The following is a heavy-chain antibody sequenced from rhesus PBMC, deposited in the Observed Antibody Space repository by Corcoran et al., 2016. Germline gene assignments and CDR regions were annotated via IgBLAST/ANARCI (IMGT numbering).Heavy chain of an antibody. J-gene: IGHJ2*01. V-gene: IGHV4S14*01. CDR2: MYGNGGRN. D-gene: IGHD5-42*01. CDR3: ARVGSSWSEWDTVGTEWYFDL. CDR1: GYSISSGYY. Sequence: QVQLQESGPGLVKPSETLSLTCAVSGYSISSGYYWGWIRPPPGKGAGWNGGMYGNGGRNYLNPSLKSRVTLSVDTSKNQFSLQLSSVTAADTAVYYCARVGSSWSEWDTVGTEWYFDLWGPGTPITISS.